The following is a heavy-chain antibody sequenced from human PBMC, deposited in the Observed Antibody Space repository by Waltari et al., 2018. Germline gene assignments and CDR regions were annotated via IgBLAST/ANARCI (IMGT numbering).Heavy chain of an antibody. V-gene: IGHV4-34*01. CDR1: GGSFSDYS. CDR3: ARLLVAPSVILLGIEYYYGLDV. D-gene: IGHD5-12*01. Sequence: QVQLQQWGAGLLKPSETLSLTCAVYGGSFSDYSWIWVRQSPGKGLAWIGDISHSGSTRYGPSLQSRVTISVDRSKNQFSLKLSSVTAADTAVYYCARLLVAPSVILLGIEYYYGLDVWGQGTTVTVSS. J-gene: IGHJ6*02. CDR2: ISHSGST.